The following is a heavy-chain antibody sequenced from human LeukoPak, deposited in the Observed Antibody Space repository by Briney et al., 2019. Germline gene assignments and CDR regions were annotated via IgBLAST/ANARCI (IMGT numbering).Heavy chain of an antibody. CDR2: INANSGTR. D-gene: IGHD6-19*01. J-gene: IGHJ5*01. CDR3: AKPISGGLAVTADWFAP. Sequence: QPGGSLRLSCEASGFAFSFFAMSWLRQAPGKGLELVSTINANSGTRSYAASVRGRFTISRDNSKNTLYLQLNTLRADDTAVYYCAKPISGGLAVTADWFAPWGQGTLVVVSS. V-gene: IGHV3-23*01. CDR1: GFAFSFFA.